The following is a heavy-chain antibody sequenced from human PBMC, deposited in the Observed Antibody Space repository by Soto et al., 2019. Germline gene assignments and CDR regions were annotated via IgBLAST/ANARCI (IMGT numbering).Heavy chain of an antibody. V-gene: IGHV1-3*01. J-gene: IGHJ4*02. CDR2: INAGNGNT. CDR3: ARGLGLYYIDY. CDR1: GYTFTSYA. Sequence: QVQLVQSGAEVKKPGASVKVSCKASGYTFTSYAMHWVRQAPGQRLEWMGWINAGNGNTKYSQKFQGRVTITRDTTASTAYMELSSLRSEDTAVYYCARGLGLYYIDYWGQGTLVTVSS. D-gene: IGHD1-26*01.